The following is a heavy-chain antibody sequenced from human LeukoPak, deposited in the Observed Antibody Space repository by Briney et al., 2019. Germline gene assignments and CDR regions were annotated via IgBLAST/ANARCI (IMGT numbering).Heavy chain of an antibody. D-gene: IGHD5-18*01. CDR3: AKRNSYGHSYFDY. CDR2: NSGSGSST. J-gene: IGHJ4*02. CDR1: GFTFSSYA. V-gene: IGHV3-23*01. Sequence: VGSLRLSCGASGFTFSSYAMSWVRQAPGKGLEWVSANSGSGSSTYDADSVKSRFTISRDNSKNTLYLQMNSLRAEDTAVYYCAKRNSYGHSYFDYWGQGTLVTVSS.